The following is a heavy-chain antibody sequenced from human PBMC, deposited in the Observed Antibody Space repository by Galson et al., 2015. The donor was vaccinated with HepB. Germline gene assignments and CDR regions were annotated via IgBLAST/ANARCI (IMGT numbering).Heavy chain of an antibody. J-gene: IGHJ5*02. CDR3: ARHAGEVGGADPADL. CDR1: GNSFTTYW. V-gene: IGHV5-10-1*01. D-gene: IGHD3-10*01. Sequence: QSGAEVKEPGESLKISCKASGNSFTTYWISWVRQMPGKGLEWMGRIRPIDSYISYSPSFQGHVTISADESISTAYLQWSSLKASDTAMYYCARHAGEVGGADPADLWGQGTLCTVSS. CDR2: IRPIDSYI.